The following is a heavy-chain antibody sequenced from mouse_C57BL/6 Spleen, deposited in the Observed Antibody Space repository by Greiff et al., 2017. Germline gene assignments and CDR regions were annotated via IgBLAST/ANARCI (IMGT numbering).Heavy chain of an antibody. CDR3: ARGGIYDGYYWYFDV. CDR1: GYTFTSYT. Sequence: VQRVESGAELARPGASVKMSCKASGYTFTSYTMHWVKQRPGQGLEWIGYINPSSGYTKYNQKFKDKATLTADKSSSTAYMQLSSLTSEDSAVYYCARGGIYDGYYWYFDVWGTGTTVTVSS. V-gene: IGHV1-4*01. D-gene: IGHD2-3*01. CDR2: INPSSGYT. J-gene: IGHJ1*03.